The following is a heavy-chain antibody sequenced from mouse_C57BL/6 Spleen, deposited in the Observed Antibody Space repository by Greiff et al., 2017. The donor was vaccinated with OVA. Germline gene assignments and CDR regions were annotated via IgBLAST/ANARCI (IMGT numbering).Heavy chain of an antibody. CDR3: ASGRGISFDY. CDR2: INPSSGYT. J-gene: IGHJ2*01. V-gene: IGHV1-4*01. Sequence: QVQLQQSGAELARPGASVKMSCKASGYTFTSYTMHWVKQRPGQGLEWIGYINPSSGYTKYNQKFKDKATLTADKSSSTAYMQLSSLTSEDSAVYYCASGRGISFDYWGQGTTLTVSS. CDR1: GYTFTSYT.